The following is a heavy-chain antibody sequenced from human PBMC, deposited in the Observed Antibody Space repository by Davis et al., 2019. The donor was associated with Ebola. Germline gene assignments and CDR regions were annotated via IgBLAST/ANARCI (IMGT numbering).Heavy chain of an antibody. CDR2: ISSSGSTI. V-gene: IGHV3-48*03. J-gene: IGHJ3*02. D-gene: IGHD2-21*02. CDR1: GFTFSSYE. CDR3: ASLYCGGDCSGAFDI. Sequence: GGSLRLSCAASGFTFSSYEMNWVRQAPGKGLEWVSYISSSGSTIYYADSVKGRFTISRDNAKNSLYLQMNSLRAEDTAVYYCASLYCGGDCSGAFDIWGQGTMVTVSS.